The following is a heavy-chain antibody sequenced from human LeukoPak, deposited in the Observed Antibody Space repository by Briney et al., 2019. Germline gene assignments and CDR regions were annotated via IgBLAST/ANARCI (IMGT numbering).Heavy chain of an antibody. CDR2: IYYTGST. D-gene: IGHD2-2*01. V-gene: IGHV4-59*01. CDR3: ARDQLYYGY. CDR1: GGSISGYY. J-gene: IGHJ4*02. Sequence: PSETLSLTCTVSGGSISGYYWSWIRQPPGKGLEWIGYIYYTGSTNYNPSLKSRVTISVDTSKNQLSLKMTSVTAADMAVYYCARDQLYYGYWGQGTLVTVSS.